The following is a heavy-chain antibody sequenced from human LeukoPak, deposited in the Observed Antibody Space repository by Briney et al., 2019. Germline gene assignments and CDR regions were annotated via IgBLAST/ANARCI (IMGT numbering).Heavy chain of an antibody. Sequence: SETLSLTCTVSGGSISSSSYYWGWIRQPPGKGLEWIGSIYYSGSTYYNPSLKSRVTISVDTSKNQFSLKLSSVTAADTAVYYCARTYYYDSSGYYEPWFYFDYWGQGTLVTVSS. V-gene: IGHV4-39*07. CDR1: GGSISSSSYY. CDR3: ARTYYYDSSGYYEPWFYFDY. J-gene: IGHJ4*02. D-gene: IGHD3-22*01. CDR2: IYYSGST.